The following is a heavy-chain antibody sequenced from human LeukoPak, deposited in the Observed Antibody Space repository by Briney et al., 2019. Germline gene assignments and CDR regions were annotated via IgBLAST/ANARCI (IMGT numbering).Heavy chain of an antibody. J-gene: IGHJ4*02. CDR3: AIGLGYCSSTSCPADFDY. CDR2: ISAYNGNT. Sequence: GASVKVSCKASGYTFTSYGISWVRQAPGQGLEWMGWISAYNGNTNYAQKLQGRVTITADKSTSTAYMELSSLRSEDTAVYYCAIGLGYCSSTSCPADFDYWGQGTLVTVSS. CDR1: GYTFTSYG. V-gene: IGHV1-18*01. D-gene: IGHD2-2*01.